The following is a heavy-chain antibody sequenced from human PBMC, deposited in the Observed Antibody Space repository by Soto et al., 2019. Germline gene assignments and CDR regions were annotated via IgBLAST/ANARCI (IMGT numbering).Heavy chain of an antibody. CDR2: IWYDGSNQ. Sequence: QVQLVESGGGVVQPEGSLRLSCAASGFSFRTYGMHWVRQAPGKGLEWVAIIWYDGSNQYYADSVKGRFTVSRDNSKNTMYRQMNSLRGEDTAVYYCVRDVGHAFGFYNYFNDWGQGTLVTVSS. D-gene: IGHD1-1*01. CDR3: VRDVGHAFGFYNYFND. CDR1: GFSFRTYG. J-gene: IGHJ1*01. V-gene: IGHV3-33*01.